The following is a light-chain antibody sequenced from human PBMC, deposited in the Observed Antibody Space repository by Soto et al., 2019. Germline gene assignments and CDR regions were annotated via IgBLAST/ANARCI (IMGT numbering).Light chain of an antibody. CDR2: DAS. J-gene: IGKJ1*01. CDR3: QQCYMGWT. CDR1: QSIGRF. Sequence: DIQMTQSPSTLSASVGARVTITCRASQSIGRFLAWYQHQPGKAPKLLIYDASTLESGVPSRFSGTGSGTEFTVSITSLQPEDFGTYYCQQCYMGWTFGQGTKVDFK. V-gene: IGKV1-5*01.